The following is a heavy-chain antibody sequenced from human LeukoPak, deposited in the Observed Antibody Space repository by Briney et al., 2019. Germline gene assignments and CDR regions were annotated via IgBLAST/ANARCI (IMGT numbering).Heavy chain of an antibody. V-gene: IGHV3-23*01. Sequence: GGSLRLSCAASGFTFNTYGMTWVRQAPGKGLEWVSAITSSDGSTYYGDSVKGRFTISRDNSRNTLYLQMNSLRVDDTAVYYCARDLCWGCFDDWGQGNLVTVSS. D-gene: IGHD3-10*02. CDR3: ARDLCWGCFDD. CDR2: ITSSDGST. J-gene: IGHJ4*02. CDR1: GFTFNTYG.